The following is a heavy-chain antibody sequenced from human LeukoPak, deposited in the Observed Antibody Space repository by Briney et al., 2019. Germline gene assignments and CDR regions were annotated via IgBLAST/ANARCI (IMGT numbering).Heavy chain of an antibody. CDR1: GFTFTKHW. D-gene: IGHD1-26*01. CDR2: IREDGNER. CDR3: VRDYRGGWNDY. V-gene: IGHV3-7*01. J-gene: IGHJ4*02. Sequence: GGSLRLSCVATGFTFTKHWMSWVRQSRGKGLECVAKIREDGNERHYVDSVKGRFTISRDDARNSLYLQMNNVRVDDTAVYYCVRDYRGGWNDYWGQGTQVTVSS.